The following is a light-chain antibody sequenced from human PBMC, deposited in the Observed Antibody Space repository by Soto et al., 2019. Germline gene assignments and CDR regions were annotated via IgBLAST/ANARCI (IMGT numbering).Light chain of an antibody. CDR2: EVS. Sequence: QSALTQPASVSGSPGQSSTISCTGTSNDVGGNIYVSWYQHHPGKAPKLMIYEVSNRPSGVSDRFSGSKSGITASLTISGLQAEDEADYYCSSYTGSSTVLFGGGTKVTVL. CDR1: SNDVGGNIY. CDR3: SSYTGSSTVL. V-gene: IGLV2-14*01. J-gene: IGLJ2*01.